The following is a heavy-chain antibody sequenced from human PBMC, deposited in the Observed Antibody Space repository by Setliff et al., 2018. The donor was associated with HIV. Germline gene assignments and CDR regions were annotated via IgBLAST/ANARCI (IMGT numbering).Heavy chain of an antibody. CDR3: ARDVYSGSYYRSAPNFDL. CDR1: GYTFTSYG. V-gene: IGHV1-18*01. D-gene: IGHD1-26*01. CDR2: ISAYNGNT. J-gene: IGHJ2*01. Sequence: ASVKVSCKASGYTFTSYGISWVRQAPGQGLEWMGWISAYNGNTNYAQKLQGRVTMTTDTSTSTAYMELRSLGSDDTAVYYCARDVYSGSYYRSAPNFDLWGRGTLVTVSS.